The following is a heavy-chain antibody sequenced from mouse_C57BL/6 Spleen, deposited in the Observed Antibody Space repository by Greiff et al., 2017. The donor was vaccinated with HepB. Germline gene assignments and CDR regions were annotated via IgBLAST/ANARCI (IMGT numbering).Heavy chain of an antibody. V-gene: IGHV5-6*01. CDR1: GFTFSSYG. J-gene: IGHJ1*03. CDR2: ISSGGSYT. CDR3: ARDYGSSPRWYFDV. D-gene: IGHD1-1*01. Sequence: VQLKESGGDLVKPGGSLKLSCAASGFTFSSYGMSWVRQTPDKRLEWVATISSGGSYTYYPDSVKGRFTIARDNAKNTLYLQMSSLKSEDTAMYYCARDYGSSPRWYFDVWGTGTTVTVSS.